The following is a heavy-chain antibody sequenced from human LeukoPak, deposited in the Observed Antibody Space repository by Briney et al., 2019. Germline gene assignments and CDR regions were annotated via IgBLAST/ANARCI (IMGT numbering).Heavy chain of an antibody. J-gene: IGHJ6*03. CDR2: IIPIFGTA. Sequence: GASVKVSCKXSGGTFSSYAISWVRQAPRQGLEWMGRIIPIFGTANYSQKFQGRVTITTDESTSTAYMELSSLRSEDTAVYYCARENCSGGSCYYGYYYMDVWGKGTTVTVSS. D-gene: IGHD2-15*01. CDR1: GGTFSSYA. V-gene: IGHV1-69*05. CDR3: ARENCSGGSCYYGYYYMDV.